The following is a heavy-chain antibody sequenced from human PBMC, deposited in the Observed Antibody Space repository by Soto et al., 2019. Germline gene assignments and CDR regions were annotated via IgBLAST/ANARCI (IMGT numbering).Heavy chain of an antibody. J-gene: IGHJ4*01. CDR2: TYHSGIT. CDR3: ASMSLFYFFDS. D-gene: IGHD3-9*01. CDR1: SDSMTSYY. Sequence: SETLSLTCPVSSDSMTSYYWTWIRQPPGKGLECIGYTYHSGITNYNPSLKSRVTISLDTSKNQFSLRLSSVTAADTEVYYCASMSLFYFFDSWGQGTLVTVSS. V-gene: IGHV4-59*01.